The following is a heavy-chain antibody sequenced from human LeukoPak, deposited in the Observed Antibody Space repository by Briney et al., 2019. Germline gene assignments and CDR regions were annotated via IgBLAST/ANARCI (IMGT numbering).Heavy chain of an antibody. V-gene: IGHV4-34*01. CDR3: ARGRWYYGSGSYGVYYFDY. D-gene: IGHD3-10*01. J-gene: IGHJ4*02. Sequence: SETLSLTCAVYGGSFSGYYWSWIRQPPGKGLEWIGEINHSGSTNYNPSLKSRVTISVDTSKNQFSLKLSSVTAADTAVYYCARGRWYYGSGSYGVYYFDYWGQGTLVTVSS. CDR1: GGSFSGYY. CDR2: INHSGST.